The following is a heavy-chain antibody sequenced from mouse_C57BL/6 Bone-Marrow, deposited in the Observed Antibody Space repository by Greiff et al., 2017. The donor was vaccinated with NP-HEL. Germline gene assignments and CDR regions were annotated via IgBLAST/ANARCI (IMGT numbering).Heavy chain of an antibody. J-gene: IGHJ3*01. D-gene: IGHD2-2*01. CDR3: ARSPYGYGRGFAY. CDR1: GYTFTSYW. CDR2: IDPSDSYT. Sequence: QVQLKQPGAELVKPGASVKLSCKASGYTFTSYWMQWVKQRPGQGLEWIGEIDPSDSYTNYNQKFKGKATLTVDTSSSTAYMQLSSLTSEDSAVYYCARSPYGYGRGFAYWGQGTLVTVSA. V-gene: IGHV1-50*01.